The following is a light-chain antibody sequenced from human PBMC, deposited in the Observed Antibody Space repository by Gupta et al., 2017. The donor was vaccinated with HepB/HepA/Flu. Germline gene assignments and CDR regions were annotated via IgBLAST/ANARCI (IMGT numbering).Light chain of an antibody. J-gene: IGLJ3*02. CDR2: EVN. V-gene: IGLV2-23*02. CDR3: CSYAGPFSWV. CDR1: SSDVGSHNL. Sequence: QSALTQSASVSGSPGQSITISCTGTSSDVGSHNLVSWYHQHPGKAPKLIIYEVNKWPSGVSNRFSGSKSGNTASLTISGLQAEDEADYYCCSYAGPFSWVFGGGTKLTVL.